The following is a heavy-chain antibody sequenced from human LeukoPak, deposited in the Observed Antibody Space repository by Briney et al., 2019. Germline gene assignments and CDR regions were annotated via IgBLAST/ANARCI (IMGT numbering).Heavy chain of an antibody. CDR2: IYYSGST. J-gene: IGHJ5*02. CDR3: ARQLGYSYGQNWFDP. Sequence: SETLSLTCSVSGGSISSYYWSWIRQPPGKGLEWIGYIYYSGSTNYNPSLKSRVTISVDTSKNQFSLKLSSVTAADTAVYYCARQLGYSYGQNWFDPWGQGTLVTVSS. CDR1: GGSISSYY. V-gene: IGHV4-59*08. D-gene: IGHD5-18*01.